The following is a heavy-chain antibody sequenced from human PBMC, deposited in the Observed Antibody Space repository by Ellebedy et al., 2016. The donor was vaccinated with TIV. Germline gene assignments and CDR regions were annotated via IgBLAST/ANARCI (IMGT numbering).Heavy chain of an antibody. J-gene: IGHJ4*02. CDR1: GFIFSSYA. V-gene: IGHV3-30*01. Sequence: GESLKIYCAASGFIFSSYAMHWVRPAPGKGLEWVAVISYDGRNKNYADSVKGRFTISRDNSKKTLYLQMNSLRAEDTAVYYCARPIGVWGTYRNASFDYWGQGTLVTVSS. CDR3: ARPIGVWGTYRNASFDY. CDR2: ISYDGRNK. D-gene: IGHD3-16*02.